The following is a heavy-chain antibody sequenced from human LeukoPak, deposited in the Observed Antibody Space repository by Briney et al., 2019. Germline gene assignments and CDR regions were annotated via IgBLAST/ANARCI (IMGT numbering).Heavy chain of an antibody. CDR1: GFTFSSYE. CDR2: ISSSGSTI. V-gene: IGHV3-48*03. J-gene: IGHJ4*02. CDR3: ARVGTYYDYVWGSYRPRGLEYYFDY. Sequence: PGGSLRLSCAASGFTFSSYEMNWVRQAPGKGLEWVSYISSSGSTIYYADSVKGRFTISRDNAKNSLYLQMNSLRAEDTAVYYCARVGTYYDYVWGSYRPRGLEYYFDYWGQGTLVTVSS. D-gene: IGHD3-16*02.